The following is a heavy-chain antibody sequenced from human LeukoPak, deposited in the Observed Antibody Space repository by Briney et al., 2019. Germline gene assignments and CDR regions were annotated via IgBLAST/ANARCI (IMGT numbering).Heavy chain of an antibody. Sequence: ASVKVSFKASGYTFTSYDINWVRQATGQGVEWMGWMNPNSGNTGYAQKFKGRVTMTRNTSISTAYMELSSLRSEDTAVYYCARGRRGVVPAAKNYYYYYMDVWGKGTTVTVSS. J-gene: IGHJ6*03. CDR3: ARGRRGVVPAAKNYYYYYMDV. D-gene: IGHD2-2*01. CDR2: MNPNSGNT. CDR1: GYTFTSYD. V-gene: IGHV1-8*01.